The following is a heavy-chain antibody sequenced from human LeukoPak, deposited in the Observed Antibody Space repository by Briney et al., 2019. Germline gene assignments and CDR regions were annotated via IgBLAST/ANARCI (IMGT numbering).Heavy chain of an antibody. CDR3: ATVSNGYGSGSYGPFDY. CDR1: GYTLTELS. Sequence: ASVKVSCKVSGYTLTELSMRWVRQAPGKGLEWMGGFDPEDGETIYAQKFQGRVTMTEDTSTDTAYMELSSLRSEDTAVYYCATVSNGYGSGSYGPFDYWGQGTLVTVSP. CDR2: FDPEDGET. V-gene: IGHV1-24*01. J-gene: IGHJ4*02. D-gene: IGHD3-10*01.